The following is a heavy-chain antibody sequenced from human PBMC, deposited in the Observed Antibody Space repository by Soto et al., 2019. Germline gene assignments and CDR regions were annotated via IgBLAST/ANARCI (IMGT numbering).Heavy chain of an antibody. CDR2: IWYDGSNK. Sequence: QVQLVESGGGVVQPGRSLRLSCAASGFTFSDFGMHWVRQAPGKGLEWVAVIWYDGSNKYYVDSVKGRFTISRDNSKNTLYLQMNSLRAEDTAVYYCARQSLGNRRLRGLDYWGQGTLVTVSS. J-gene: IGHJ4*02. V-gene: IGHV3-33*01. CDR1: GFTFSDFG. CDR3: ARQSLGNRRLRGLDY. D-gene: IGHD1-1*01.